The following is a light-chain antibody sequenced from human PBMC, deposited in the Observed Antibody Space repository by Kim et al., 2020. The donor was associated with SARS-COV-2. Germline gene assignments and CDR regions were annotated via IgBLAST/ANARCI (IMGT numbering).Light chain of an antibody. V-gene: IGKV3-15*01. CDR3: QQYNKWPLT. Sequence: EIVMTQSPATLSVSPGERATLSCRASQSVSRSLAWYQQKPGQAPRLLIYGASIRATGVPARFSGSGSGTEFTLTISSLQSEDFAVYYCQQYNKWPLTFGGGTKLEI. J-gene: IGKJ4*01. CDR1: QSVSRS. CDR2: GAS.